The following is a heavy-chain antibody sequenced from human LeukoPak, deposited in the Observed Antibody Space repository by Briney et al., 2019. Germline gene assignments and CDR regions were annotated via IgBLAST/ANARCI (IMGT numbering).Heavy chain of an antibody. V-gene: IGHV4-4*07. CDR2: IYTSGST. D-gene: IGHD4-11*01. CDR1: GGSISSYY. J-gene: IGHJ4*02. Sequence: SETLSLTCTVSGGSISSYYWSWIRQPAGKGLEWIGRIYTSGSTNYNPSLKSRVTISVDKSKNQFPLKLSSVTAADTAVYYCARGPDYSNLVDYWGQGTLVTVSS. CDR3: ARGPDYSNLVDY.